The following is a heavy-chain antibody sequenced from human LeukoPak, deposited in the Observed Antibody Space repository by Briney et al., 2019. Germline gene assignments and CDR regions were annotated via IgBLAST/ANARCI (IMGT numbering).Heavy chain of an antibody. J-gene: IGHJ3*02. CDR1: GFTFGSYA. CDR2: ISDDGSNK. D-gene: IGHD2-2*03. CDR3: ARVDDLDAFDI. V-gene: IGHV3-30*04. Sequence: GGSLRLSCAASGFTFGSYAMHWVRQAPGKGLEWVAVISDDGSNKYYADSVKGRFTISRDNSKNTLYLQMNSLRPEDTAVYYCARVDDLDAFDIWGQGTMVTVSS.